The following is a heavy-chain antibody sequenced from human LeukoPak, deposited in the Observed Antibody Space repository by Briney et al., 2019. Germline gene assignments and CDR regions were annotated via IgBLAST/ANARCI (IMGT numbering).Heavy chain of an antibody. CDR2: ISSSGST. V-gene: IGHV4-61*02. CDR3: ARGPYSYDSSGAFDI. D-gene: IGHD3-22*01. J-gene: IGHJ3*02. CDR1: GDSISSGDYY. Sequence: SETLSLTCTVSGDSISSGDYYWSWIRQPAGKGLEWIGRISSSGSTNYNPSLKSRVTISVDTSKNQFSLKLSSVTAADTAVYFFARGPYSYDSSGAFDIWGQGTMVTVSS.